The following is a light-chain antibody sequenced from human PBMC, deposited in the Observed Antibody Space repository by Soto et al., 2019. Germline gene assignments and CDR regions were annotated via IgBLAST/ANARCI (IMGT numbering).Light chain of an antibody. V-gene: IGKV1-39*01. CDR3: QQDYSYPRT. J-gene: IGKJ5*01. CDR2: TTS. Sequence: IQITQYPSSLSASVGDRVSITCRASQSISNYLNWYQQKPGKAPRLLIYTTSSLQSGVPSRFSGSGSGTEFTLTINSLQPDDFATYYCQQDYSYPRTFGQGTRLE. CDR1: QSISNY.